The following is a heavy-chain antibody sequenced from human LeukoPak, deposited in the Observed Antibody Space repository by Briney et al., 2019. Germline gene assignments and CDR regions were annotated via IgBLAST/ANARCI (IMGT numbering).Heavy chain of an antibody. CDR1: GGSISSSSYY. CDR3: ARGYGLYYDSSGDRRDAFDI. CDR2: IYYSGST. D-gene: IGHD3-22*01. Sequence: PSETLSLTCTVSGGSISSSSYYWGWIRQPPGKGLEWIGSIYYSGSTYYNPSLKSRVTISVDTSKNQFSLKLSSVTAADTAVYYCARGYGLYYDSSGDRRDAFDIWGQGTMVTVSS. V-gene: IGHV4-39*07. J-gene: IGHJ3*02.